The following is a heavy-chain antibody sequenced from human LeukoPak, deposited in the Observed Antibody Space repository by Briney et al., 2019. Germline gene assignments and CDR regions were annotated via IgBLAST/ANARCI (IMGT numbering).Heavy chain of an antibody. J-gene: IGHJ4*02. CDR2: IYYSGST. Sequence: SETLSLTCTVSGGSISSYYWSWIRQPPGKGLEWIGSIYYSGSTNYNPSLKSRVTISVDTSKNQFSLKLSSVTAADTAVYYCARADPYSYYFDYWGQGTLVTVSS. V-gene: IGHV4-59*01. CDR1: GGSISSYY. CDR3: ARADPYSYYFDY. D-gene: IGHD2-15*01.